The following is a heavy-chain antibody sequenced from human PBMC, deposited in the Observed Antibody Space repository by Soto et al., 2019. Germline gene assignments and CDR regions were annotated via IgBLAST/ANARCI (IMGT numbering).Heavy chain of an antibody. Sequence: GGSLRLSCAVSGFIFSRYSMNWVRQAPGKGLEWVSSIGTSGSYIYDTDSVKGRFTISGDNTKDSLYLQMNSLRAEDTAIYYCARGSAFIGLDYWGQGTPVTVSS. J-gene: IGHJ4*02. CDR2: IGTSGSYI. V-gene: IGHV3-21*01. CDR3: ARGSAFIGLDY. CDR1: GFIFSRYS. D-gene: IGHD1-26*01.